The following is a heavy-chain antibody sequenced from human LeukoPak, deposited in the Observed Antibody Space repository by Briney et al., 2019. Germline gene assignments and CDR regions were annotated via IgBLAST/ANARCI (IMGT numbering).Heavy chain of an antibody. Sequence: SGPALVKPTQTLTLTCTFSGFSLRTSGMCVSWIRQPPGKALEWLALIDWDDDKYYSTSLKTRLTISKDTSKNQVVLTMTNMDPVDTATYYCAREHPLRLGELSFDYWGQGTLVTVSS. CDR1: GFSLRTSGMC. J-gene: IGHJ4*02. CDR2: IDWDDDK. V-gene: IGHV2-70*01. D-gene: IGHD3-16*02. CDR3: AREHPLRLGELSFDY.